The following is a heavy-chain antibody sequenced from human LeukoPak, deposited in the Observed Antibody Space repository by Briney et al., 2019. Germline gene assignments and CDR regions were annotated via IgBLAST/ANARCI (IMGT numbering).Heavy chain of an antibody. V-gene: IGHV3-21*01. Sequence: PGGSLRLSYAASGFALRSYTVTWVRQAPGKGLEWVSSISSTSAYIYYAESVKGRFTISRDNSKNTLSLQMSSLRSEDTAVYYCAKAETMTQRGYFDYWGQGTLVTVSS. CDR2: ISSTSAYI. J-gene: IGHJ4*02. CDR3: AKAETMTQRGYFDY. CDR1: GFALRSYT. D-gene: IGHD1-1*01.